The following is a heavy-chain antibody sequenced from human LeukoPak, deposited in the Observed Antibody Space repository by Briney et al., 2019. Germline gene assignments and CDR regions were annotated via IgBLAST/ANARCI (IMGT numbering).Heavy chain of an antibody. CDR2: IIPILGIA. CDR1: GGTFSSYA. J-gene: IGHJ4*02. CDR3: ASLTTVTRPYYFDY. V-gene: IGHV1-69*04. D-gene: IGHD4-17*01. Sequence: ASVKVSCKASGGTFSSYAISWVRQAPGQGLEWMGRIIPILGIANYAQKFQGRVTITADKSTSTAYMELSSLRSEGTAAYYCASLTTVTRPYYFDYWGQGTLVTVSS.